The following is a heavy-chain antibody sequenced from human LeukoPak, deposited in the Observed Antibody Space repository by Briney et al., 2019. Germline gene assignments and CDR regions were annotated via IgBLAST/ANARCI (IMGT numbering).Heavy chain of an antibody. Sequence: ASVKVSCKASGYTFTGYYMRWVRQAPGQGLEWMGWINPNSGGTNYAQKFQGRVTMTRDTSISTAYMELSRLRSDDTAVYYCARGLPRYCSGGSCYSRWFDPWGQGTLVTVSS. CDR3: ARGLPRYCSGGSCYSRWFDP. D-gene: IGHD2-15*01. CDR2: INPNSGGT. V-gene: IGHV1-2*02. CDR1: GYTFTGYY. J-gene: IGHJ5*02.